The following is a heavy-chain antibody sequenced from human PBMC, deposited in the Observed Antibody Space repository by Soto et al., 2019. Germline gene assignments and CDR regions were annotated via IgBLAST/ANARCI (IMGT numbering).Heavy chain of an antibody. J-gene: IGHJ4*02. Sequence: EVQLVESGGGLVKPGGSLRLACAASGFTFSSYSMNWVRQAPGKGLEWVSSISSSSSYIYYADSVKGRFTISRDNAKNSLYLQMNSLRAEDTAVYYCARRVTTVTTDYFDYCCQGTLVTVSS. D-gene: IGHD4-17*01. CDR1: GFTFSSYS. CDR3: ARRVTTVTTDYFDY. V-gene: IGHV3-21*01. CDR2: ISSSSSYI.